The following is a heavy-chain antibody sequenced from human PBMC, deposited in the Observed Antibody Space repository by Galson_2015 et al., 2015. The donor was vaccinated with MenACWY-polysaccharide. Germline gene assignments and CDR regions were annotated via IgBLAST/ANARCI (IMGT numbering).Heavy chain of an antibody. Sequence: ETLSLTCTVSGASVSSPTDYWSWLRQPPGKGLEWIGFMSSNGGANRNPSLKSRVTISIDTSKNQFSLRLNSVTAADTAMYYCAREPTYSGSFGWFDSWGQGTLVTVS. CDR1: GASVSSPTDY. J-gene: IGHJ5*01. CDR3: AREPTYSGSFGWFDS. CDR2: MSSNGGA. D-gene: IGHD1-26*01. V-gene: IGHV4-61*01.